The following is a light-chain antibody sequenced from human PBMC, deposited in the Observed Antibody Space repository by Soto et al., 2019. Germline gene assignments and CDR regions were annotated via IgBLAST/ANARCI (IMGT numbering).Light chain of an antibody. V-gene: IGKV1-39*01. Sequence: DIQMTQSPSSLSASVGDRVTITCRASQSISSYLHWYQQKPGKAPKLLIYAASSLRSGVPSRFSGSGSGTDFTLTISSLQPEDFATYYCQQSNSIPVTFGQGTKVEIK. CDR2: AAS. J-gene: IGKJ1*01. CDR1: QSISSY. CDR3: QQSNSIPVT.